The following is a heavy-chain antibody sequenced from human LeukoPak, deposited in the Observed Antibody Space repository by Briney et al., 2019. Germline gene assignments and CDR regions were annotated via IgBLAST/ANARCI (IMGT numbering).Heavy chain of an antibody. Sequence: PSETLSLTCTVSGGSISSYYWSWIRQPPGKGLEWIGYIYYSGSTNYNPSLKSRVTISVDTSKNQFSLKLSSVTAADTAVYYCARHSPLVGATPWGQGTLVTVPS. CDR2: IYYSGST. V-gene: IGHV4-59*08. CDR3: ARHSPLVGATP. J-gene: IGHJ5*02. CDR1: GGSISSYY. D-gene: IGHD1-26*01.